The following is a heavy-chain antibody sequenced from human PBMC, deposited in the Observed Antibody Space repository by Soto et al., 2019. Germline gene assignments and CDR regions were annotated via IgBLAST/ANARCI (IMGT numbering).Heavy chain of an antibody. D-gene: IGHD3-10*01. V-gene: IGHV1-3*01. CDR1: GYTFTSYA. Sequence: QVQLVQSGAEVKTPGVSVNVSCRASGYTFTSYAIHWLRQAPGQGLEWMGWINAGNGDAKYSENFQGRVTVSRDTFASTLYMELNSLRPADTAVYYCARDVRSSIDNWGQGTLVTVSS. J-gene: IGHJ4*02. CDR2: INAGNGDA. CDR3: ARDVRSSIDN.